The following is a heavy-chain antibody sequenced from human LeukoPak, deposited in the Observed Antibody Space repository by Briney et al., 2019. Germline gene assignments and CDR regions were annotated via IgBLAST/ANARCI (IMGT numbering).Heavy chain of an antibody. J-gene: IGHJ3*02. V-gene: IGHV3-23*01. D-gene: IGHD1-26*01. CDR3: ARDPLHGSGWELPVGAFDI. CDR1: GFTFSTYA. Sequence: GGSLRLSCAASGFTFSTYAMSWVRQAPGKGLEWVSAISGSGGSTYYADSVKGRFTISRDNSKNTLYLQMNSLRAEDTAVYYCARDPLHGSGWELPVGAFDIWGQGTMVTVSS. CDR2: ISGSGGST.